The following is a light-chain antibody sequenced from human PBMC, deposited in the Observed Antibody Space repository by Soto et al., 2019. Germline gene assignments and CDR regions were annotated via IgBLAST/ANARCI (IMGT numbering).Light chain of an antibody. Sequence: DVQMTQSPCSLSAFGGDRVTITCRASQGIAPYLAWFQQKPGKVPKLLIYATSTLQSGVPSRFSGSGSGTDFTLTINSLQPEDVGPYYRQKYNSAPLTLGGGTKVEIK. CDR2: ATS. CDR3: QKYNSAPLT. J-gene: IGKJ4*01. CDR1: QGIAPY. V-gene: IGKV1-27*01.